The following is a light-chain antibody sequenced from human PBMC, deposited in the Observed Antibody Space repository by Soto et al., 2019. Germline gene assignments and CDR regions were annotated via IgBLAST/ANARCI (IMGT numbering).Light chain of an antibody. CDR2: ANI. J-gene: IGLJ3*02. Sequence: QSVLTQPPSVSGAPGQRVSISCTGTNTNIGAGYDLNGNQLPPGTAPKLLIYANINRPSGVPDRFSGSKSGASAFLVITGLQAEDEADYYCQSYDSSLSAWKVFGGGTKVTVL. V-gene: IGLV1-40*01. CDR1: NTNIGAGYD. CDR3: QSYDSSLSAWKV.